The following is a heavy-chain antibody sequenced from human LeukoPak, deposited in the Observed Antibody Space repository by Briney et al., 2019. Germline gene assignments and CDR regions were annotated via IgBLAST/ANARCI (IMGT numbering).Heavy chain of an antibody. CDR1: GYTFTSYA. D-gene: IGHD1-14*01. J-gene: IGHJ5*02. V-gene: IGHV1-2*06. Sequence: ASVKVSCKASGYTFTSYAMNWVRQAPGQGLEWMGRINPNNGDSNFAQKFQGRVTMTRDTSISTVYMDLSRLRSDDTAVYYCARMSSPLQYNWFDPWGQGTLVTVSS. CDR3: ARMSSPLQYNWFDP. CDR2: INPNNGDS.